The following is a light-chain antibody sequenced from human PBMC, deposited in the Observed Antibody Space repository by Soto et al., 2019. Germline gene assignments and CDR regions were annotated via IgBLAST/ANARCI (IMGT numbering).Light chain of an antibody. CDR2: DVT. CDR3: CSYAGSTPYV. V-gene: IGLV2-11*01. J-gene: IGLJ1*01. CDR1: SSDVGGYDY. Sequence: QSLVTKPHSVSVSPGQSVTISCTGTSSDVGGYDYVSWYQQHPGKAPKLMIYDVTNRPSGVPDRFSGSKSGNTASLTISGLQAEDEADYYCCSYAGSTPYVFGTGTKVTAL.